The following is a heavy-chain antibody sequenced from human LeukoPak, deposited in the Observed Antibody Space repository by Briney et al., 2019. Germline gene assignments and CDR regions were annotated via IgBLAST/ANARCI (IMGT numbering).Heavy chain of an antibody. D-gene: IGHD5-18*01. CDR2: IRSDGSNE. CDR1: GFTFSSYA. Sequence: GGSLRLSCAASGFTFSSYAMSWVRQAPGKGLEWVALIRSDGSNEYYEDSVKGRITISRDNSRNTLYLQINSLRAEDTAVYYCARESGALRGYSYGHWGQGTLVTVSS. CDR3: ARESGALRGYSYGH. V-gene: IGHV3-30*02. J-gene: IGHJ4*02.